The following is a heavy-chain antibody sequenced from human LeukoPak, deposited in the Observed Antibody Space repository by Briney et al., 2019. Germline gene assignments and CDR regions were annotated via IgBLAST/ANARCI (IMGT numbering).Heavy chain of an antibody. CDR1: GGSISSYY. CDR3: ARDSSGQWLVRGLGYYYYGMDV. Sequence: SETLSLTCTVSGGSISSYYWSWIRQPAGKGLEWIGRIYTSGSTNYNPSLKSRVTMSVDTSKNQFSLKLSSVTAADTAVYCCARDSSGQWLVRGLGYYYYGMDVWGQGTTVTVSS. J-gene: IGHJ6*02. D-gene: IGHD6-19*01. CDR2: IYTSGST. V-gene: IGHV4-4*07.